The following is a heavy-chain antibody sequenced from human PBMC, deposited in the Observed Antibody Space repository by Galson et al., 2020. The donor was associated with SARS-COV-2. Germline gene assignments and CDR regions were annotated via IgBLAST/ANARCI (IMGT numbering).Heavy chain of an antibody. Sequence: SGPTLVKPTQTLTLTCTFSWFSLSTRGTCVSWIRQPPGKALEWLARLDWDGDKPYSTSLKNRFTISKDTSNNQVVLIMTDMDPVDTATYYCAWTWIRRQAIRTFDYWGQATLVTVSS. J-gene: IGHJ4*02. CDR3: AWTWIRRQAIRTFDY. CDR2: LDWDGDK. D-gene: IGHD1-7*01. V-gene: IGHV2-70*11. CDR1: WFSLSTRGTC.